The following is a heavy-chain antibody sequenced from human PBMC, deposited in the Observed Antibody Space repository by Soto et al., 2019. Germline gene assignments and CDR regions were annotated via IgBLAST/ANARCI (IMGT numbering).Heavy chain of an antibody. V-gene: IGHV4-59*01. Sequence: PSETLSLTCTVSGGSISSYYWSWLRQPPGKGLEWIGYIYYSGSTNYNPSLKSRVTISVDTSKNQFSLKLSSVTAADTAVYYCARTKDIVDTIGAFDIWGQGTMVTVS. D-gene: IGHD5-12*01. CDR1: GGSISSYY. CDR2: IYYSGST. J-gene: IGHJ3*02. CDR3: ARTKDIVDTIGAFDI.